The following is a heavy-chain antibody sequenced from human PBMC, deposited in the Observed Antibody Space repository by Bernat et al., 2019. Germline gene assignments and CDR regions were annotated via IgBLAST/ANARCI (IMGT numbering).Heavy chain of an antibody. CDR2: IIPIFGPA. J-gene: IGHJ4*02. D-gene: IGHD3-10*01. CDR3: ARGRMVRGVTEGHDACDY. Sequence: QVQLVQSGAEVKKPGSSVKVSCKASGGTFSSYAISWVRQAPGQGLEWMGGIIPIFGPANYAQKFQGRVTITADESTSTAYMELSSLRSEDTAVYYCARGRMVRGVTEGHDACDYWGQGTLVTVSS. CDR1: GGTFSSYA. V-gene: IGHV1-69*01.